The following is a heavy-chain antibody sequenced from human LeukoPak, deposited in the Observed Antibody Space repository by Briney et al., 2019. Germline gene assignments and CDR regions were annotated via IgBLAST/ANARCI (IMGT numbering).Heavy chain of an antibody. V-gene: IGHV4-39*07. J-gene: IGHJ4*02. Sequence: SETLSLTCTVSGGSISTSSYYWGWIRQPPGKGLEWIGSIYYSGSTYYNPSLKSRVTISVDTSKNQFSLKLNFVTAADTAVYYCARWLPWPRYYFDYWGQGTLVTVSS. D-gene: IGHD6-19*01. CDR1: GGSISTSSYY. CDR2: IYYSGST. CDR3: ARWLPWPRYYFDY.